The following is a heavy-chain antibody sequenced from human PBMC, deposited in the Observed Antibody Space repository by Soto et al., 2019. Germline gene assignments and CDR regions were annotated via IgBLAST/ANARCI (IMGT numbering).Heavy chain of an antibody. J-gene: IGHJ5*02. CDR3: ARDGGAAAGTRGRWFDP. D-gene: IGHD6-13*01. V-gene: IGHV4-31*03. CDR2: IYYSGST. Sequence: PSETLSLTCTVSGDSISSGGYYWSWIRQHPGKGLEWIGYIYYSGSTYYNPSLKSRVTISVDTSKNQFSLKLSSVTAADTAVYYCARDGGAAAGTRGRWFDPWGQGTLVTVSS. CDR1: GDSISSGGYY.